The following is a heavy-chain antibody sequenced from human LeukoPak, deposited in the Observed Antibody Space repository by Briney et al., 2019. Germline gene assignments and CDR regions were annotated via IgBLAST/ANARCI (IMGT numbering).Heavy chain of an antibody. V-gene: IGHV3-23*01. J-gene: IGHJ5*02. CDR1: GYTFSSYA. CDR2: ISGSGGST. Sequence: GGSLTLTCAASGYTFSSYAMSWVRQAPGTGLEWVSAISGSGGSTYYADSVKGRFTISRDNSKNTLYLQMNSLRAEDTAVYYCAKDDWLDPWGQGTLVTVSS. CDR3: AKDDWLDP.